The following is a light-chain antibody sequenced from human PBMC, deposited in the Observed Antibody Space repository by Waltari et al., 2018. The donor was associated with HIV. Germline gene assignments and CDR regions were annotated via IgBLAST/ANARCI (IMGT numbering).Light chain of an antibody. CDR3: GTWDSSLSAVL. V-gene: IGLV1-51*01. Sequence: QSVLTQPPSVSAAPGQKVTISCSASSPNIGSNRVFWYQPLPGPAPKLLIYDNTKRPSGIPDRFSGSKSGTLATLGITGLQTGDEADYYCGTWDSSLSAVLFGGGTKLTVL. J-gene: IGLJ2*01. CDR1: SPNIGSNR. CDR2: DNT.